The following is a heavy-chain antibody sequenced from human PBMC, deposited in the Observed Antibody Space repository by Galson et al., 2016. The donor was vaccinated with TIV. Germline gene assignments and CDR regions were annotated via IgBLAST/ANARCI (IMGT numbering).Heavy chain of an antibody. CDR2: ISGTYGHT. D-gene: IGHD3-22*01. CDR1: DVTFSSSV. V-gene: IGHV3-23*01. Sequence: SLRLSCAVSDVTFSSSVMTWVRQAPGKGLEWVSTISGTYGHTHYADSVEGRFTISGDNSKNIMFLQMNSLRAEDTAMYYCAKEGYSSGHCGAFDIWGQGTMVTVSS. CDR3: AKEGYSSGHCGAFDI. J-gene: IGHJ3*02.